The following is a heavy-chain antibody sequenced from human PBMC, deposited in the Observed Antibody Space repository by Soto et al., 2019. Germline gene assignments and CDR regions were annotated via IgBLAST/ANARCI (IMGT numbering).Heavy chain of an antibody. CDR1: GYTFTSYY. J-gene: IGHJ4*02. Sequence: QVQLVQSGAEVKKPGASVKVSCKASGYTFTSYYMHWVRQAPGQGLEWMGIINPSGGSTSYAQKVQGRVTMTRDKVTSTVYMELSSLRTEGTAVYFCAGVRYCSGGSCYRFDYWGQGTLVTVSS. D-gene: IGHD2-15*01. V-gene: IGHV1-46*04. CDR3: AGVRYCSGGSCYRFDY. CDR2: INPSGGST.